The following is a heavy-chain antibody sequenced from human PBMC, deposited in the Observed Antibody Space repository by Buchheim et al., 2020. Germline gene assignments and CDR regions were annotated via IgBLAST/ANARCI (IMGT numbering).Heavy chain of an antibody. J-gene: IGHJ4*02. D-gene: IGHD3-3*01. V-gene: IGHV3-23*01. CDR3: ASQHYTSSSPFVY. Sequence: EVQLLESGGGLVQPGGSLRLSCAASGFTFSNYAMSWVRQAPGKGLEWVSALSSSGGTIYYADSVKGRFTISRDNSWNTLYLQMNSLRAEDAAIYYCASQHYTSSSPFVYWGQGTL. CDR1: GFTFSNYA. CDR2: LSSSGGTI.